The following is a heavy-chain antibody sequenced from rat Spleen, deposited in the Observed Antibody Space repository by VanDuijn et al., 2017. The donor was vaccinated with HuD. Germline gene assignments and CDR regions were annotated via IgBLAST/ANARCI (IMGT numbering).Heavy chain of an antibody. CDR2: ISPSGGST. CDR3: TTRPYYSSLNWFPY. J-gene: IGHJ3*01. V-gene: IGHV5-27*01. CDR1: GFTFSDYD. Sequence: EVQLVESGGGLVQPGRSLKLSCAASGFTFSDYDMAWVRQAPTEGLEWVASISPSGGSTYYRDSVKGRFTISRDNGKSTLYLQMDSLRSEDTATYYCTTRPYYSSLNWFPYWGQGTLVTVSS. D-gene: IGHD1-2*01.